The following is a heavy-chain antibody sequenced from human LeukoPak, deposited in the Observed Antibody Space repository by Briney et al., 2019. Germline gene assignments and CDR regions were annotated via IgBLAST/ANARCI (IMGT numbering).Heavy chain of an antibody. J-gene: IGHJ4*02. Sequence: ASVKVSCKGSGYTFTSYDINWVRQATGQGPEWMGWMNPNSGNTGYAQKFQGRVTMTRDTSISTAYMELSRLRSDDTAVYYCATQTSSGWSLAIDYWGQGTLVTVSS. V-gene: IGHV1-8*01. CDR2: MNPNSGNT. D-gene: IGHD6-19*01. CDR1: GYTFTSYD. CDR3: ATQTSSGWSLAIDY.